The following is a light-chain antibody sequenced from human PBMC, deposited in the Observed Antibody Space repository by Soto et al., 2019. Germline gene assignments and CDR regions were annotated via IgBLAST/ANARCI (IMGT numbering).Light chain of an antibody. J-gene: IGKJ2*01. CDR2: KAA. Sequence: DVEVTQSPSTLPTSIGDRVTINCRASQNVSNWLAWYQQKPGKAPKLLIYKAARLESGVQSRFSASGSGTDFTLTMNTLQSDDFATYFCQQYSKESTFGQGTKLEIK. CDR3: QQYSKEST. V-gene: IGKV1-5*03. CDR1: QNVSNW.